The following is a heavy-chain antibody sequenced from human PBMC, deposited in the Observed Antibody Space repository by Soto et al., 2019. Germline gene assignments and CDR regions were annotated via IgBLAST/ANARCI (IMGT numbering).Heavy chain of an antibody. J-gene: IGHJ3*02. CDR1: GGSISSSNYY. CDR3: ASPTLGAFDI. V-gene: IGHV4-39*01. Sequence: SDTLSLTCTVSGGSISSSNYYWGWIRQPPGKGLEWMGSIYYSGSTSYNSSLKSRVTISVDTSKNQFSLRLSSVTAADTAVYYCASPTLGAFDIWGQGTMVTVSS. D-gene: IGHD3-16*01. CDR2: IYYSGST.